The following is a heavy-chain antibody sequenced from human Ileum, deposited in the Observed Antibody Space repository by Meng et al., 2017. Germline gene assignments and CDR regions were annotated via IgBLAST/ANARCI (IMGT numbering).Heavy chain of an antibody. D-gene: IGHD6-13*01. CDR1: GGSFIGYY. V-gene: IGHV4-34*01. CDR2: INRGGNT. J-gene: IGHJ4*02. Sequence: QLLHWAAGRLRPSMTLSLTCAVSGGSFIGYYWTWIRQSPGKGLEWIGEINRGGNTNYNPSLKSRITMSVDTSKNQFFLNLTSVTPADTAVYYCARAWSSSWSFLDFWGQGGLVTVSS. CDR3: ARAWSSSWSFLDF.